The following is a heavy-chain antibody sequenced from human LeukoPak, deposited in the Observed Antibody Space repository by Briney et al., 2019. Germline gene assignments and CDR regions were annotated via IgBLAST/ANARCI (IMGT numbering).Heavy chain of an antibody. CDR3: AKYGDYSHSYGTAV. CDR1: GFTFTRYG. V-gene: IGHV3-30*18. J-gene: IGHJ6*02. D-gene: IGHD5-12*01. CDR2: ISGDRSNT. Sequence: GSSLTLSCAASGFTFTRYGMHWVRQAPGQGLEWLAGISGDRSNTYYAESVKGRFTIARNNSTNTLYLQIHRLRGEDTAEYNCAKYGDYSHSYGTAVWGQGTTVTVSS.